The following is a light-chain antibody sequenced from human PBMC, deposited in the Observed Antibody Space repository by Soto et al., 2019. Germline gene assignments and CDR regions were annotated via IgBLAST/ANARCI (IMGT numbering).Light chain of an antibody. Sequence: QSVLTQPPSASGTPGQRVTISCSGSSSNIGSKTVNWYQQLPGTFPKLLIYNSYQRPSGVPDRFSASKSGTSASLAISGLQSEDEADYYCSSWDASLNGYVFGTGTKLTVL. V-gene: IGLV1-44*01. CDR1: SSNIGSKT. CDR3: SSWDASLNGYV. J-gene: IGLJ1*01. CDR2: NSY.